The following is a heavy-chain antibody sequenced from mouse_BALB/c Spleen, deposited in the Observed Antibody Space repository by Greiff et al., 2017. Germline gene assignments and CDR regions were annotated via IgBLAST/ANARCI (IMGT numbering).Heavy chain of an antibody. CDR1: GYTFTSYW. J-gene: IGHJ2*01. V-gene: IGHV1-7*01. CDR3: ARWALPLDY. CDR2: INPSTGYT. D-gene: IGHD3-1*01. Sequence: QVQLQQSGAELAKPGASVKMSCKASGYTFTSYWMHWVKQRPGQGLEWIGYINPSTGYTEYNQKFKDKATSTADKSSSTAYMQLSSLTSEDSAVYYCARWALPLDYWGQGTTLTVSS.